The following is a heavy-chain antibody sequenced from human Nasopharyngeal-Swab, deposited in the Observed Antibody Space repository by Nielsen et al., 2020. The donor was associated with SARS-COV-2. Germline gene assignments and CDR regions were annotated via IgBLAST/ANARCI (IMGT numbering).Heavy chain of an antibody. D-gene: IGHD3-3*01. CDR2: IRSKAYGGTT. V-gene: IGHV3-49*03. CDR3: TRGSRYYPDYYFGMDV. CDR1: GFTFGDYV. J-gene: IGHJ6*02. Sequence: GESLKISCTASGFTFGDYVMTWLRQAPGKGLEWVGFIRSKAYGGTTEYAASVKGRFSISRDDSKRIAYLQMNSLKTEDTAVYYCTRGSRYYPDYYFGMDVWGQGTTVTVSS.